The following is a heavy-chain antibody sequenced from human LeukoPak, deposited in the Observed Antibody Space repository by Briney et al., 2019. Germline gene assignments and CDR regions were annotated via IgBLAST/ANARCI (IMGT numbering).Heavy chain of an antibody. V-gene: IGHV1-18*01. Sequence: ASVKVSCKASGYTFTSYGISWVRQAPGQGLEWMGWISAYNGNTNYAQKLQGRVTMTTDTSTSTAYMELRSLRSDDTAVYYCARDLAYYDFWSGTTPFDYRGQGTLVTVSS. CDR2: ISAYNGNT. J-gene: IGHJ4*02. CDR1: GYTFTSYG. D-gene: IGHD3-3*01. CDR3: ARDLAYYDFWSGTTPFDY.